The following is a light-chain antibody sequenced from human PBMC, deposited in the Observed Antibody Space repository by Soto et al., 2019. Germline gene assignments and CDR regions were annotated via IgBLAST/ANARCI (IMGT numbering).Light chain of an antibody. CDR3: GSYTSDKTWV. J-gene: IGLJ3*02. V-gene: IGLV2-14*03. Sequence: QSALTQPASVSGSPGQSITITCNGSNTDDGHDEFVSWYQQHPGKAPKLIIYDVSRRPSGVSDRFSGSKSGNTASLTISGLQAEDEADYYCGSYTSDKTWVFGGGTKLTVL. CDR1: NTDDGHDEF. CDR2: DVS.